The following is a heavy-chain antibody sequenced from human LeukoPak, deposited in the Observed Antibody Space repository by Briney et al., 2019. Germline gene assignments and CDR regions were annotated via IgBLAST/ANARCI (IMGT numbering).Heavy chain of an antibody. CDR1: GITSSSYG. V-gene: IGHV3-30*02. D-gene: IGHD6-19*01. J-gene: IGHJ4*02. CDR3: ARRSGIAVAGAFDY. Sequence: GGSLRLSCAASGITSSSYGMHWVRQAPGKGLEWVAFIRYDGSNKYDADSVKGRFTISRDNSKNTLYLQMNSLRPEDTAVYYCARRSGIAVAGAFDYWGQGTLVTVSS. CDR2: IRYDGSNK.